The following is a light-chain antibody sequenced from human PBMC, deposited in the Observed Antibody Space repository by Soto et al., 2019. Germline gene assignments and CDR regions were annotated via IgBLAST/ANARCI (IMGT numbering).Light chain of an antibody. CDR3: QQYNNWPLT. CDR1: QSVSSN. Sequence: EIVLTQSPATVSLSPGERATLSCRASQSVSSNYLAWYQQKPDQAPRLLIYGASTRATGIPARFSGSGSGTEFTLTISSLQSEDFAVYYCQQYNNWPLTFGGGTKVDI. CDR2: GAS. V-gene: IGKV3-15*01. J-gene: IGKJ4*01.